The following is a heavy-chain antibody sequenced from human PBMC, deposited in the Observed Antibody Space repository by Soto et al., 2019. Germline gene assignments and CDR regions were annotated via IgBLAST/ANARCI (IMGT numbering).Heavy chain of an antibody. CDR2: IKSKTDSGTT. V-gene: IGHV3-15*01. Sequence: GGSLRLSCAASGFTFSNAWMSWVRQAPGKGLEWVGRIKSKTDSGTTDYAAPVKGRFTISRDDSKNTLYLQMNSLKTEDTAVYYCTTDKSRPQKKKYSDYWGQGTLVTVSS. J-gene: IGHJ4*02. D-gene: IGHD2-15*01. CDR1: GFTFSNAW. CDR3: TTDKSRPQKKKYSDY.